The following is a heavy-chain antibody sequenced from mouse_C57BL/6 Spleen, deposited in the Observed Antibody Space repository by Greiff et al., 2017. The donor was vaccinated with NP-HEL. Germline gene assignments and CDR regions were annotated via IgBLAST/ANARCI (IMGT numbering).Heavy chain of an antibody. J-gene: IGHJ3*01. D-gene: IGHD4-1*01. CDR3: ARKDGTGFAY. Sequence: VQLQQSGAELARPGASVKLSCKASGYTFTSYGISWVKQRTGQGLEWIGEIYPRSGNTYYNEKFKGKATLTADKSSSTAYMELRSLTSEDSAVYFCARKDGTGFAYWGQGTLVTVSA. V-gene: IGHV1-81*01. CDR2: IYPRSGNT. CDR1: GYTFTSYG.